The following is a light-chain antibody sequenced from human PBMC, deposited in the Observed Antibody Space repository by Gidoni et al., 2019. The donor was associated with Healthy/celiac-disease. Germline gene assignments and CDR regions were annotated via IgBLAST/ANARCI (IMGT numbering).Light chain of an antibody. V-gene: IGKV4-1*01. CDR2: GAS. CDR3: QQYYSTPYT. J-gene: IGKJ2*01. CDR1: QSVLYSSNNKNY. Sequence: DIVMTQSPDSLSVSLGERATINCKSSQSVLYSSNNKNYLAWYQQKPGQPPKLLIYGASTRESGVPDRFSGSGSGTDFTLTSSSLQAEDGAVYYCQQYYSTPYTFGQGTKLEIK.